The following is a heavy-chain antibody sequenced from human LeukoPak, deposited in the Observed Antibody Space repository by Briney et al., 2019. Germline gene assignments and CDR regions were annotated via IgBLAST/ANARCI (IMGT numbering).Heavy chain of an antibody. CDR1: GGSFSGYY. CDR2: INHSGST. J-gene: IGHJ6*03. Sequence: PSETLSLTCAVYGGSFSGYYWSWIRQPPGKGLEWTGEINHSGSTNYNPSLKSRVTISVDTSKNQFSLKLSSVTAADTAVYYCARGYSGSRGYFYYYYMDVWGKGTTVTVSS. D-gene: IGHD1-26*01. V-gene: IGHV4-34*01. CDR3: ARGYSGSRGYFYYYYMDV.